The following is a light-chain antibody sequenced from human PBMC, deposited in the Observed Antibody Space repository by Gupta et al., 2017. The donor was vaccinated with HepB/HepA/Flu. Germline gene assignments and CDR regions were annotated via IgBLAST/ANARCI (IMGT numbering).Light chain of an antibody. CDR1: SSDVGTYDR. CDR2: EVT. CDR3: SSYSSGSTLL. V-gene: IGLV2-18*02. J-gene: IGLJ2*01. Sequence: QSALTQPPSVSGSPGQSVTISCTGTSSDVGTYDRVSWYQQPPGTAPKLILYEVTYRPSGVPDRFSGSKSGNTASLTISGLQAEDEADYYCSSYSSGSTLLFGGGTKLTVL.